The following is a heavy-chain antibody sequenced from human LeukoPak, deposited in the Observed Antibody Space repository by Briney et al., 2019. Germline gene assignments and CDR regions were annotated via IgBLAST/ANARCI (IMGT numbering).Heavy chain of an antibody. D-gene: IGHD1-26*01. Sequence: SETLSLTCAFSGYSISSGYYWGWIRQPPGKGLEWIGSIYHSGSTYYNPSLKSRVTISVDTSKNQFSQKLSSVTAADTAVYYCARVGSGSYFDYWGQGTLVTVSS. CDR1: GYSISSGYY. J-gene: IGHJ4*02. CDR3: ARVGSGSYFDY. V-gene: IGHV4-38-2*01. CDR2: IYHSGST.